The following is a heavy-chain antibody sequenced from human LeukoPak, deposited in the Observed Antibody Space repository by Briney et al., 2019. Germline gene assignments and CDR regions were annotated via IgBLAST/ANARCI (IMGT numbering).Heavy chain of an antibody. V-gene: IGHV5-51*01. Sequence: GESLKISCKGSGYSFTSYWIAWVRQMPGKGLEWMGIIYPGDSDTRYSPSFQGQVTISADKSISTAYLQWSSLKASDTAMYYCTRTVLGYCSGGSCPNWFDPWGQGTLVTVSS. CDR2: IYPGDSDT. CDR3: TRTVLGYCSGGSCPNWFDP. CDR1: GYSFTSYW. D-gene: IGHD2-15*01. J-gene: IGHJ5*02.